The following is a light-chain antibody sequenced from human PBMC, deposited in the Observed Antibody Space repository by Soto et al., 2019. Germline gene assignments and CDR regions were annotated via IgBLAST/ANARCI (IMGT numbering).Light chain of an antibody. CDR1: QSVSSN. CDR2: GAS. Sequence: EIVMTQSPVTLSVSLGDRVTLSCRASQSVSSNLAWYQQKSGQAPRLLVYGASTRVTGIPARFSGSGPGTEFTLTISSLQSEDSAIYYCQQYNNWPPVTFGQGTRLEIK. CDR3: QQYNNWPPVT. V-gene: IGKV3-15*01. J-gene: IGKJ5*01.